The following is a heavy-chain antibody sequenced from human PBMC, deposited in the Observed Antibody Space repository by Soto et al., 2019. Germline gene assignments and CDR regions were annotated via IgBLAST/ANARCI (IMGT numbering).Heavy chain of an antibody. Sequence: SETLSLTCAVYGGSFSGYYWSWIRQPPGKGLEWIGEINHSGSTNYNPSLKSRVTISVDTSKNQFSLKLSSVTAADTAVYYCARVPIWFGPVFDYWGQGTLVTVSS. CDR3: ARVPIWFGPVFDY. CDR1: GGSFSGYY. D-gene: IGHD3-10*01. CDR2: INHSGST. J-gene: IGHJ4*02. V-gene: IGHV4-34*01.